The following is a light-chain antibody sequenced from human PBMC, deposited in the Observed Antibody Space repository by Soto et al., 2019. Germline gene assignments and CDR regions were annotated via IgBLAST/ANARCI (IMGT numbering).Light chain of an antibody. J-gene: IGLJ1*01. V-gene: IGLV1-44*01. CDR2: SDN. Sequence: QSVLTQPPSVSGTPGQRVTISCSGSSSNIGSNTVAWYQQLPGTAPKLLIYSDNQRPSGVPDRFSGSKSGTSASLDLSGLQSEDEADFYCAAWDDSLNAYVFGTGTKLTVL. CDR3: AAWDDSLNAYV. CDR1: SSNIGSNT.